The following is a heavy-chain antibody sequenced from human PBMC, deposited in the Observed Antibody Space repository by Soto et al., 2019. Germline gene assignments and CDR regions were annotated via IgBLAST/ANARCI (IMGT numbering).Heavy chain of an antibody. D-gene: IGHD6-13*01. CDR2: ISSSGSTI. J-gene: IGHJ4*02. CDR1: GFTFSDYY. Sequence: RRLSCAASGFTFSDYYMSWIRQAPGKGLEWVSYISSSGSTIYYADSVKGRFTISRDNAKNSLYLQMNSLRAEDTAVYYCARPGYSSSWTFDYWGQGTLVTVSS. CDR3: ARPGYSSSWTFDY. V-gene: IGHV3-11*01.